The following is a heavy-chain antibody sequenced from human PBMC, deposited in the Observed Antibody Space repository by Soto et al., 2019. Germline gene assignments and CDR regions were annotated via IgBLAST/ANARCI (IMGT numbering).Heavy chain of an antibody. CDR3: TGTIGYCVNGVCYNMGSGDY. D-gene: IGHD2-8*01. CDR1: GASVSSDDYY. V-gene: IGHV4-61*03. CDR2: YGGQT. J-gene: IGHJ4*02. Sequence: QVQLQESGPGLVKPSETLSLTCTVSGASVSSDDYYWSWIRQPPGKGLEWIGCYGGQTSHNPSLKRRVTTSVDTSRNHLYLDLRSVTPADTAVYYCTGTIGYCVNGVCYNMGSGDYWGRGILVTVAS.